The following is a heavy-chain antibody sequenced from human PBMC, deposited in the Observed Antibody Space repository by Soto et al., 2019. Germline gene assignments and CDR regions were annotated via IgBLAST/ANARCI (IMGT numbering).Heavy chain of an antibody. CDR1: GSTFSRYW. D-gene: IGHD5-18*01. J-gene: IGHJ3*02. CDR2: IKQDGTEK. Sequence: GVLRLSCAASGSTFSRYWMNWVRQAPGKGLEWVANIKQDGTEKNYVDSVKGRFTISRDNARKSLYLQMDSLRAEDTAVYFCARGDTPMITGMDSFDIWGQGTMVTVS. CDR3: ARGDTPMITGMDSFDI. V-gene: IGHV3-7*01.